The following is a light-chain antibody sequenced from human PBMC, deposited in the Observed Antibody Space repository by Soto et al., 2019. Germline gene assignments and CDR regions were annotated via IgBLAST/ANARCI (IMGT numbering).Light chain of an antibody. CDR3: QQYETSPHN. Sequence: TQSPSTLSLSPGERATLSCRASQSVSDRYLAWYQHKPGQAPRLLIEGASSRAAGIPDRFSGSGSGPDFTLTISSVEPEDFAVYYCQQYETSPHNFGPGTRVDL. J-gene: IGKJ3*01. CDR2: GAS. CDR1: QSVSDRY. V-gene: IGKV3-20*01.